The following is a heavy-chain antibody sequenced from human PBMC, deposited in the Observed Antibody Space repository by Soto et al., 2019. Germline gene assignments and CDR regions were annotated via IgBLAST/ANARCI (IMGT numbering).Heavy chain of an antibody. CDR1: GFTFSSYS. CDR3: ARGVYYYDSSGYYGY. Sequence: EVQLVESGGGLVKPGGSLRLSCAASGFTFSSYSMNWVRQAPGKGLEWVSPISSSSSYIYYADSVKGRFTISRDNAKNSLYLQMDSLRAEDTAVYYCARGVYYYDSSGYYGYWGQGTLVTVSS. V-gene: IGHV3-21*01. CDR2: ISSSSSYI. D-gene: IGHD3-22*01. J-gene: IGHJ4*02.